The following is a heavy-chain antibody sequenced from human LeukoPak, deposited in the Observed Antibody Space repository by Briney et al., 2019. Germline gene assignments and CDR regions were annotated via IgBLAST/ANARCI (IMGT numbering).Heavy chain of an antibody. CDR1: GYTFTYY. D-gene: IGHD2-2*01. CDR3: ARDYCSSTSCYAGGSYWLDY. V-gene: IGHV1-46*01. Sequence: ASVKVSCKASGYTFTYYMHWVRQAPGQGLEWMGIINPSGGSTSYAQKFQGRVTMTRDMSTSTVYMELSSLRSEDTAVYYCARDYCSSTSCYAGGSYWLDYWGQGTLVTVSS. J-gene: IGHJ4*02. CDR2: INPSGGST.